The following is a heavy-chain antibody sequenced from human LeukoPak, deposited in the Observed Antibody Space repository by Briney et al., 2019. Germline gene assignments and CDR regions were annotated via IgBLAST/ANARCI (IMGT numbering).Heavy chain of an antibody. V-gene: IGHV5-51*01. CDR1: GYRFNSNW. D-gene: IGHD3-10*01. CDR3: ATSVGSGSYGFDY. J-gene: IGHJ4*02. CDR2: IYPGDSDT. Sequence: GESLKISCKGSGYRFNSNWIAWVRQMPGKGLEWMGTIYPGDSDTTYGPSFEGQVTISADKSISTAYLQWSSLKASDTAIYYCATSVGSGSYGFDYWGQGTLVTVSS.